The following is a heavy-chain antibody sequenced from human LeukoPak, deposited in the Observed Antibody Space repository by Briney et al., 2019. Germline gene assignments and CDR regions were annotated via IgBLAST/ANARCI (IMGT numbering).Heavy chain of an antibody. CDR1: GFTFSNSW. J-gene: IGHJ6*04. V-gene: IGHV3-7*01. D-gene: IGHD3-3*01. CDR3: VRESDVWSGPGIGRPLDV. Sequence: GGSLRLSCLASGFTFSNSWMTWVRQAPGRGLEWVANIKEDGSDKQYVDSVRGRFTIPRDNAKNSVSLQMDGLRAEDTAVYHCVRESDVWSGPGIGRPLDVWGKGTTVTVSS. CDR2: IKEDGSDK.